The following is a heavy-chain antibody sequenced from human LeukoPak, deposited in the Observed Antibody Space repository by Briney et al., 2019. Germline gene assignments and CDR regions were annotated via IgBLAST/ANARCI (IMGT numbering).Heavy chain of an antibody. CDR3: AKAREASRLRYGMDV. CDR2: SNDKGDYT. CDR1: GFTFSSNA. Sequence: PGGSLRLSCAASGFTFSSNAMNWVRQAPGEGLEWVSGSNDKGDYTYYADSVRGRFTISRDNSKNMLYLQMNSLRVEDTALYYCAKAREASRLRYGMDVWGQGTTVTVSS. D-gene: IGHD3-16*01. J-gene: IGHJ6*02. V-gene: IGHV3-23*01.